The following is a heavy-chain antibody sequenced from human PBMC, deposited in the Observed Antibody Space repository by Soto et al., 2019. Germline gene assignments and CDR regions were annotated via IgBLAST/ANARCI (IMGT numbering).Heavy chain of an antibody. CDR2: ISWNSGNI. D-gene: IGHD6-25*01. J-gene: IGHJ4*01. CDR1: GLTHSRHR. V-gene: IGHV3-74*01. CDR3: LKYRGGVPNLQSFDD. Sequence: GGSLRRSSVDSGLTHSRHRMHWVRQGPGKGLVWVSGISWNSGNIGYVDSVKGRFTISRDNSKNTLYLQMISLRCEDTAVYYCLKYRGGVPNLQSFDD.